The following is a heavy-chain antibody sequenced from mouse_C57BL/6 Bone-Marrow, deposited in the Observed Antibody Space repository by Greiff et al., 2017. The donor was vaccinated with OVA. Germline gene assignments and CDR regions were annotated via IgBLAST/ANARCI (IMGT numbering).Heavy chain of an antibody. CDR1: GYTFTDYY. CDR3: ARFYYSNYVPYFDY. CDR2: IYPGSGNT. V-gene: IGHV1-76*01. Sequence: VQLQQSGAELVRPGASVKLSCKASGYTFTDYYINWVKQRPGQGLEWIARIYPGSGNTYYNEKFKGKATLTAEKSSSTAYMQLSILTSEDSAVYFCARFYYSNYVPYFDYWGQGTTLTVSS. J-gene: IGHJ2*01. D-gene: IGHD2-5*01.